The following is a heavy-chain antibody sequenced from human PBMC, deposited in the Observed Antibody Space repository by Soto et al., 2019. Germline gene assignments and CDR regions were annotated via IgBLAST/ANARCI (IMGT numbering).Heavy chain of an antibody. J-gene: IGHJ5*02. V-gene: IGHV4-30-2*05. CDR2: ISHSGST. CDR3: ARGKGWFDP. Sequence: SETLSLTCCVSGADINSGGFTWTWIRQHAGKGLEWLGYISHSGSTDYNPSLKSRVTISVDKSKNQFSLKLSSVTAADTAVYYCARGKGWFDPWGQGTLVTVYS. CDR1: GADINSGGFT.